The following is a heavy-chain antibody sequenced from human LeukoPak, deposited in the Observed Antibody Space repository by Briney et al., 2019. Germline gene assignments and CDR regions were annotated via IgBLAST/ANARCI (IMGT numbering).Heavy chain of an antibody. Sequence: SEALSLTCAVSGGSISSSNYYWGWIRQPPGQGLEWIGSIYYSGNTYYNPSLKSRVTISVDTSKNQFSLKLSSVTTTDTAVYYCARRRAGRDWFDPWGQGTLVTVSS. CDR3: ARRRAGRDWFDP. CDR1: GGSISSSNYY. V-gene: IGHV4-39*01. CDR2: IYYSGNT. D-gene: IGHD6-19*01. J-gene: IGHJ5*02.